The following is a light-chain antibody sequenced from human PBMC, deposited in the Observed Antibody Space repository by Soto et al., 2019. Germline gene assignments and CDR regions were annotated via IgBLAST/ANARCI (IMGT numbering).Light chain of an antibody. Sequence: EIVMTQSPATLSVYPGDRVTLSCRASQFVRSNSAWYQQKPGQAPRLLIYGASLRATGIPARFSGSGYGTEFTLTISSLQSEDFAVYYCHQYNTWPLTFGGGTKV. J-gene: IGKJ4*01. V-gene: IGKV3-15*01. CDR1: QFVRSN. CDR2: GAS. CDR3: HQYNTWPLT.